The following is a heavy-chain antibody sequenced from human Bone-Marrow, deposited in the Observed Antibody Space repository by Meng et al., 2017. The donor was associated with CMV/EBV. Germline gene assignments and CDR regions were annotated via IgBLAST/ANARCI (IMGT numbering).Heavy chain of an antibody. CDR1: SNAW. Sequence: SNAWMNWVRQATGEGLEWVGRIKSETDGKIIDYATPMKGRFTISRDNTKNTLYLQMNSLRTEDTAVYYCTTDRGYCSGGSCYLPFDYWGQGTLVTVSS. CDR2: IKSETDGKII. V-gene: IGHV3-15*07. D-gene: IGHD2-15*01. CDR3: TTDRGYCSGGSCYLPFDY. J-gene: IGHJ4*02.